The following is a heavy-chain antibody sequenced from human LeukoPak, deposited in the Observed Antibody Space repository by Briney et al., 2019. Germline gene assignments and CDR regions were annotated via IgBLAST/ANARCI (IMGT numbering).Heavy chain of an antibody. J-gene: IGHJ4*02. V-gene: IGHV1-69*04. CDR3: ARDLAAMVTGY. Sequence: PVKSSCKASGGTFSRSAISWVREAPGQGVEWMGRIIPLFGIANYAQTFPGRITITAEKSTSTADMERGSLRSEYSAVYYCARDLAAMVTGYWGQGTLVTVSS. CDR1: GGTFSRSA. D-gene: IGHD5-18*01. CDR2: IIPLFGIA.